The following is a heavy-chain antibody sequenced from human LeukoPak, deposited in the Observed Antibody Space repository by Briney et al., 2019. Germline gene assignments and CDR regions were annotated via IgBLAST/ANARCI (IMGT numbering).Heavy chain of an antibody. J-gene: IGHJ3*02. V-gene: IGHV3-7*05. CDR3: ATGRGLDI. CDR2: IKQDGSEK. CDR1: GSTFSAKW. Sequence: SGGSLRLSCAASGSTFSAKWMSWVRQAPGTGLEWVANIKQDGSEKYYVDSVKGRFTISRDNAKNSLYLRMNSLRAEDTAVYYCATGRGLDIWGQGTMVTVSS.